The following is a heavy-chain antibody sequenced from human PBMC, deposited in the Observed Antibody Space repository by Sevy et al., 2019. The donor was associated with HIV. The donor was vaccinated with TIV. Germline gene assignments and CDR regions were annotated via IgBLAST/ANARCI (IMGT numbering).Heavy chain of an antibody. Sequence: VGSLRLSCAASGFTFSLYSLNWVRQAPGKGLEWVSSITRSSSYIYYTDSVKGRFTISRDNAKNSLYLQMNSLRVEDTAVYYCARAYGDYVGGYYFDYWGQGALVTVSS. CDR1: GFTFSLYS. CDR2: ITRSSSYI. J-gene: IGHJ4*02. D-gene: IGHD4-17*01. CDR3: ARAYGDYVGGYYFDY. V-gene: IGHV3-21*01.